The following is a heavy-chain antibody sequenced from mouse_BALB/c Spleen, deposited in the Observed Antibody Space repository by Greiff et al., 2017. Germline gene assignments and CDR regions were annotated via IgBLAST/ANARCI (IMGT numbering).Heavy chain of an antibody. Sequence: EVHLVESGGGLVQPGGSLRLSCATSGFTFTDYYMSWVRQPPGKALEWLGFIRNKANGYTTEYSASVKGRFTISRDNSQSILYLQMNTLRAEDSATYYCARDKGGQTGTWFAYWGQGTLVTVSA. CDR2: IRNKANGYTT. V-gene: IGHV7-3*02. D-gene: IGHD4-1*01. CDR1: GFTFTDYY. CDR3: ARDKGGQTGTWFAY. J-gene: IGHJ3*01.